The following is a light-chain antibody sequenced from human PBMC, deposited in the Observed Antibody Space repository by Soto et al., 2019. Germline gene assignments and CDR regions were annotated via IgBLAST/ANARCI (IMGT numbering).Light chain of an antibody. CDR3: QQYNKWRT. CDR2: GAS. V-gene: IGKV3-15*01. J-gene: IGKJ1*01. Sequence: EIVLTQSPATLSLSPGERATLSCRASQGVSSYLAWYQQKPGQAPRLLIYGASTRATGIPARFSGSGSGTEFTLTISSLQSEDFAVYYCQQYNKWRTFGQGTKVDIK. CDR1: QGVSSY.